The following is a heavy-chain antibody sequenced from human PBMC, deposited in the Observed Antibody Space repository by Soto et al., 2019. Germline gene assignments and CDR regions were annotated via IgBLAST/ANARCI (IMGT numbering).Heavy chain of an antibody. CDR3: ARSLMVRGVNEIDY. D-gene: IGHD3-10*01. CDR1: GYSFTSYW. J-gene: IGHJ4*02. V-gene: IGHV5-51*01. CDR2: IYPGDSDT. Sequence: LTISCKGSGYSFTSYWIGWVRQMPGKGLEWMGIIYPGDSDTRYSPSFQGQVTISADKSISTAYLQWSSLKASDTAMYYCARSLMVRGVNEIDYWGQGNLVTVSS.